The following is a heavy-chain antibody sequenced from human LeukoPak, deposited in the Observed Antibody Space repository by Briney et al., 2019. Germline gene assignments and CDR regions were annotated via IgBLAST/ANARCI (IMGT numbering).Heavy chain of an antibody. CDR1: GGSFSGYY. D-gene: IGHD6-13*01. CDR2: INHSGST. V-gene: IGHV4-34*01. Sequence: SETLSLTCAVYGGSFSGYYWSWIRQPPGKGLEWIGEINHSGSTNYNPSLKGRVTISVDTSKNQFSLKLSSVTAADTAVYYCARGVPGIAAAGSWFDYWGQGTLVTVSS. J-gene: IGHJ4*02. CDR3: ARGVPGIAAAGSWFDY.